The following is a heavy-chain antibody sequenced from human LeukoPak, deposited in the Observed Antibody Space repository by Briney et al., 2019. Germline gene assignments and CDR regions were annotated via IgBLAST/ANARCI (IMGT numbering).Heavy chain of an antibody. J-gene: IGHJ4*02. CDR3: AKDRRGATTLYYFDY. V-gene: IGHV3-23*01. CDR2: ISGSGGST. D-gene: IGHD1-26*01. Sequence: GGSLRLSCAASGFTFSSYAMSWVRQAPGKGLEWVSAISGSGGSTYYADSVKGRFTISRDNSKNTLYLQMNSLRAKDTAVYYYAKDRRGATTLYYFDYWGQGTLVTVSS. CDR1: GFTFSSYA.